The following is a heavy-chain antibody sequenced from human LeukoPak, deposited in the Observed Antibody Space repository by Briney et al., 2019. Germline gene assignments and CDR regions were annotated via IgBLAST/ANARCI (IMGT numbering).Heavy chain of an antibody. CDR3: ARHSRYCSSTSCYAYY. CDR1: GYSFTSYW. Sequence: GESLRTSCKGSGYSFTSYWISWVRQMPGKGLEWMGRIDPSDSYTNYSPSFQGHVSISADKSISTAYLQWSSLKASDTAMYYCARHSRYCSSTSCYAYYWGQGTLVTVSS. V-gene: IGHV5-10-1*01. CDR2: IDPSDSYT. J-gene: IGHJ4*02. D-gene: IGHD2-2*01.